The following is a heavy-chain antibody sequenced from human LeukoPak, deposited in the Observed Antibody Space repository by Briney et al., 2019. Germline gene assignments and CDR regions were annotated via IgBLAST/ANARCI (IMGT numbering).Heavy chain of an antibody. CDR1: GDSISSSNW. V-gene: IGHV4-4*02. Sequence: SETLSLTCAVSGDSISSSNWWSWVRQPPGKGLEWIGEVYHSGSANYNPSLKSRVSISLDKSQNQFSLNLNSVTAADTAVYYCARDPRLDGQWGYFGLWGRGTLVTVSS. J-gene: IGHJ2*01. CDR2: VYHSGSA. CDR3: ARDPRLDGQWGYFGL. D-gene: IGHD6-19*01.